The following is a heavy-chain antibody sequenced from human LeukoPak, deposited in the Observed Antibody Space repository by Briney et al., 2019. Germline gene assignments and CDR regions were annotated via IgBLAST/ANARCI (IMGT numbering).Heavy chain of an antibody. CDR2: ISYDGSNK. D-gene: IGHD1-1*01. CDR3: ARDETGSFDY. Sequence: SGRSLRLSCAASGFTFSSYAMHWVRQAPGKGLEWVAVISYDGSNKYYADSVKGRFTISRDNSKNTLYLQMNSLRAEDTAVYYCARDETGSFDYWGQGTLVTVSS. CDR1: GFTFSSYA. V-gene: IGHV3-30*01. J-gene: IGHJ4*02.